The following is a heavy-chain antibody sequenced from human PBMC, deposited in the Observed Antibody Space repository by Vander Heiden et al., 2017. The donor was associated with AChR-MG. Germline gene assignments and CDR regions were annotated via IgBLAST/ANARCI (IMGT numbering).Heavy chain of an antibody. CDR3: ARGISYDFWSGYHLD. J-gene: IGHJ4*02. Sequence: QVQLQESGPGLVKPSETLSLTCTVSGGSISSYYWSWIRQPPGKGLEWIGYIYYSGSTNYNPSLKSRVTISVDTSKNQFSLKLSSVTAADTAVYYCARGISYDFWSGYHLDWGQGTLVTVSS. V-gene: IGHV4-59*01. D-gene: IGHD3-3*01. CDR2: IYYSGST. CDR1: GGSISSYY.